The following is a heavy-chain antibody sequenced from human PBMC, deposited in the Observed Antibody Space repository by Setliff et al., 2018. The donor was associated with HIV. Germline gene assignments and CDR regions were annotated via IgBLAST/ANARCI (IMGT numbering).Heavy chain of an antibody. CDR3: ARGSYTVRIDY. D-gene: IGHD3-10*01. CDR1: RFSIRSGYH. V-gene: IGHV4-38-2*01. J-gene: IGHJ4*02. Sequence: SETLSLTCAVSRFSIRSGYHWGWIRQSPRKGLEWIGYIFHNGDTYYNPSLKSRVTISVDTSNNQISLRLNSVTAADTVMYYCARGSYTVRIDYWGQGTRVTVSS. CDR2: IFHNGDT.